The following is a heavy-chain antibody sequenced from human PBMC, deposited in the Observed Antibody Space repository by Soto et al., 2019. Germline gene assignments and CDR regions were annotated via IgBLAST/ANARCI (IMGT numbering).Heavy chain of an antibody. J-gene: IGHJ4*02. CDR1: GYTFTSYG. CDR2: ISAYNGNT. V-gene: IGHV1-18*01. D-gene: IGHD6-6*01. CDR3: ARENSPLGEAALSRSDY. Sequence: QVQLVQSGAEVKKPGASVKVSCKASGYTFTSYGISWVRQAPGQGLEWMGLISAYNGNTNYAQKLQGRVTMTTDTSTSTAYMELRSLRSDDTAVYYCARENSPLGEAALSRSDYWGQGTLVTVSS.